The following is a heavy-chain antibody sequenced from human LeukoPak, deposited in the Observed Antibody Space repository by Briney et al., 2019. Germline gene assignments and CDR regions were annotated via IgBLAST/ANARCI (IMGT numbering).Heavy chain of an antibody. J-gene: IGHJ4*02. CDR2: INPNSGGT. V-gene: IGHV1-2*02. D-gene: IGHD3-10*01. Sequence: ASVKVSCKASGYTFTGYYMHWVRQAPGQGLEWIGWINPNSGGTNYAQKFQGRVTMTRDTSISTAYMELSRLRSDDTAVYYCARGPQDTYYYGSGSYDYWGQGTLVTVSS. CDR3: ARGPQDTYYYGSGSYDY. CDR1: GYTFTGYY.